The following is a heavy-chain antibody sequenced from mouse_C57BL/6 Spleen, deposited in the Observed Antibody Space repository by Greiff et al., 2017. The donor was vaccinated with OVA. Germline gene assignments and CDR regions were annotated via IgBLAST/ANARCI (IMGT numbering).Heavy chain of an antibody. CDR2: IDPSDSET. D-gene: IGHD2-2*01. CDR3: ASMVTTKGTMDY. J-gene: IGHJ4*01. V-gene: IGHV1-52*01. Sequence: VQLQQSGAELVRPGSSVKLSCKASGYTFTSYWMHWVKQRPIQGLEWIGNIDPSDSETHYNQKFKDKATLTVDKSSSTAYMQLSSLTSEDSAVYYCASMVTTKGTMDYWGQGTSVTVSS. CDR1: GYTFTSYW.